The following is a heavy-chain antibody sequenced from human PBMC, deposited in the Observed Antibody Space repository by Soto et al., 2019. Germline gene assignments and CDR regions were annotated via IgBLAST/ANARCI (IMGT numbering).Heavy chain of an antibody. D-gene: IGHD2-2*01. V-gene: IGHV1-18*01. CDR3: AREDLVLVRGAYDI. CDR2: ISPYNGNT. Sequence: ASVKVSCKASGYTFTNYGISWVRQAPGQGLEWMGWISPYNGNTNYIQKLQGRVSMTTDTSTTTAFMELRSLRSDDTAVYYCAREDLVLVRGAYDIWGQGTMVTVSS. J-gene: IGHJ3*02. CDR1: GYTFTNYG.